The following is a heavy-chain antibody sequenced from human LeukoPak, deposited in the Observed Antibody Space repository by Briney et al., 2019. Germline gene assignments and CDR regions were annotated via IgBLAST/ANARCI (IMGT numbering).Heavy chain of an antibody. V-gene: IGHV3-74*01. Sequence: GGSLRLSCAASGFPFSSYWMHWVRQVPGKGLLWVSRINSDGSATIYADSVRGRFTISRDNAKNTLYLQMSGLRVEDTAVYHCASDSPYYGMNVWGQGTTVTVSS. CDR2: INSDGSAT. CDR1: GFPFSSYW. J-gene: IGHJ6*02. CDR3: ASDSPYYGMNV.